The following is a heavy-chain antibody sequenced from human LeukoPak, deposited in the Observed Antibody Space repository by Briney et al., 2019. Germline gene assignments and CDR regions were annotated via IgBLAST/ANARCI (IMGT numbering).Heavy chain of an antibody. J-gene: IGHJ2*01. CDR2: IYYSGST. CDR3: ARDRELLPFFDL. V-gene: IGHV4-61*01. CDR1: GGSISSSSYY. D-gene: IGHD1-26*01. Sequence: SETLSLTCTVSGGSISSSSYYWGWIRQPPGKGLEWIGYIYYSGSTNYNPSLKSRVTISVDTSKNQFSLKLSSVTAADTAVYYCARDRELLPFFDLWGRGTLVTVSS.